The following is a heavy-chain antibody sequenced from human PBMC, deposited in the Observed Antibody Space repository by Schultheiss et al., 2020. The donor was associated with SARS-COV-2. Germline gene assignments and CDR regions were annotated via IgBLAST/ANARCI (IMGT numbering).Heavy chain of an antibody. V-gene: IGHV1-2*02. CDR3: ASLWGINWFDP. J-gene: IGHJ5*02. CDR1: GYTFT. CDR2: INPNSGGT. D-gene: IGHD3-16*01. Sequence: ASVKVSCKASGYTFTMHRVRQAPGQGLEWMGWINPNSGGTNYAQKFQGRVTMTRDTSISTAYMELSRLRSDDTAVYYCASLWGINWFDPWGQGTLVTVSS.